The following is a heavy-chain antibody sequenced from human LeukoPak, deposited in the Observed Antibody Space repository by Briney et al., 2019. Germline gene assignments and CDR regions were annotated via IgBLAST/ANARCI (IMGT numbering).Heavy chain of an antibody. Sequence: GGSLRLSCAASGFTFSSYEMNWVRQAPGKGLEWVSYISSSGSTIYYADSVKGRFTISRDNDKNSLYLQMNSLRAEDTAVYYCAREGGWGYYDSSGYFDWGQGTLVTVSS. CDR1: GFTFSSYE. V-gene: IGHV3-48*03. CDR3: AREGGWGYYDSSGYFD. J-gene: IGHJ4*02. CDR2: ISSSGSTI. D-gene: IGHD3-22*01.